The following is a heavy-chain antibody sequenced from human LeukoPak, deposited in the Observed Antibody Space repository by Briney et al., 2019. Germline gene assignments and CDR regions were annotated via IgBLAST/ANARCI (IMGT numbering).Heavy chain of an antibody. Sequence: GGSLRLSCAASGFTFSSYGMHWVRQAPGKGLEWVAVISYDGSNKYYADSVKGRFTISRDNSKNTLYLQMNSLRAEDTAVYYCAKAPRSYDILTGYSAYFDYWGQGTLVTVSS. CDR1: GFTFSSYG. CDR2: ISYDGSNK. D-gene: IGHD3-9*01. V-gene: IGHV3-30*18. CDR3: AKAPRSYDILTGYSAYFDY. J-gene: IGHJ4*02.